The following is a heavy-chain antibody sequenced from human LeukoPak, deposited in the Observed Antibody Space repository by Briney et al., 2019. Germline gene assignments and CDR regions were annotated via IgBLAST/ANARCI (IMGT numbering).Heavy chain of an antibody. J-gene: IGHJ5*02. CDR2: INPNSGGT. V-gene: IGHV1-2*02. D-gene: IGHD2-2*01. Sequence: ASVKASCKASGYTFTGYYMHWVRQAPGQGLEWMGWINPNSGGTNYAQKFQGRVTMTRDTSISTAYMELSRLRSDDTAVYYCARVYQLPGFGWFDPWGQGTLVTVSS. CDR3: ARVYQLPGFGWFDP. CDR1: GYTFTGYY.